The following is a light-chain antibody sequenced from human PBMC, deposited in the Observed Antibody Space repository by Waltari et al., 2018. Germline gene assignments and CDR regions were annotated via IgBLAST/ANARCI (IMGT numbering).Light chain of an antibody. Sequence: QLMLTQQPSASASLGASVTLTCTLSSGHSNYPIAWHQQQPEKGPRYLMTGNGEGSHIKGDGIPDRFSGSGSGAERYLTISSLQSEDETDYYCQTGGFGIWVFGGGTKLTVL. J-gene: IGLJ3*02. V-gene: IGLV4-69*01. CDR2: GNGEGSH. CDR3: QTGGFGIWV. CDR1: SGHSNYP.